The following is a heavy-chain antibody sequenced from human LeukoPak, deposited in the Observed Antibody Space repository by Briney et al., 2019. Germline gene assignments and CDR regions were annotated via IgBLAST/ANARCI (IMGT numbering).Heavy chain of an antibody. Sequence: GGSLRLSCAASGCTFSGYSMNWVRQAPGKGLEWVSSICSSSSYIYYADSVKGRFTISRDNAKNSLYLQMNSLRAEDTAVYYCASGYYYDSSGYSDFDYWGQGTLLTVSS. CDR3: ASGYYYDSSGYSDFDY. CDR2: ICSSSSYI. J-gene: IGHJ4*02. D-gene: IGHD3-22*01. V-gene: IGHV3-21*01. CDR1: GCTFSGYS.